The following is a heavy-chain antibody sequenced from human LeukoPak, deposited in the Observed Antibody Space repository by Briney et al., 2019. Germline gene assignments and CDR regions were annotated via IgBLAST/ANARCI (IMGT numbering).Heavy chain of an antibody. D-gene: IGHD3-10*01. V-gene: IGHV4-39*01. CDR2: IYYSGST. Sequence: SETLPLTCTVSGGSISSSSYYWGWIRQPPGKGLEWIGSIYYSGSTYYNPSLKSRVTISVDTSKNQFSLKLSSVTAADTAVYYCARHVRKAYYYGSGSPNDYWGQGTLVTVSS. J-gene: IGHJ4*02. CDR3: ARHVRKAYYYGSGSPNDY. CDR1: GGSISSSSYY.